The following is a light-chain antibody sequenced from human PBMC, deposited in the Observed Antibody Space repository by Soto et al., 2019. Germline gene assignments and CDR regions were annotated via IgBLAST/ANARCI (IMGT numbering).Light chain of an antibody. CDR1: QSVSSN. Sequence: EIVMTQSPATLSASPGERVTLSCRASQSVSSNLAWYQQKPGQAPRLLIFGASTRATGVPARFSGSGSGTEFTLTISSLQSEDVAVYYCQHYNNWPPWTFGQGTKVEIK. CDR3: QHYNNWPPWT. J-gene: IGKJ1*01. V-gene: IGKV3-15*01. CDR2: GAS.